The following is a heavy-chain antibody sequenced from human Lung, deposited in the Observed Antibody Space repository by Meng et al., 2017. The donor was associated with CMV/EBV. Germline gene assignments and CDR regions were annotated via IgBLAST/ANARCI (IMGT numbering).Heavy chain of an antibody. CDR3: ARALFMGSYYFDY. CDR1: GFTFSSYS. CDR2: ISSSISYI. J-gene: IGHJ4*02. Sequence: SCAASGFTFSSYSMNWVRQASGKGLEWVSSISSSISYIYYADSVKGRFTISRDNAKNSLYLQMNCLRAEDTAVYYCARALFMGSYYFDYWGQGTXVTVSS. V-gene: IGHV3-21*01. D-gene: IGHD3-10*01.